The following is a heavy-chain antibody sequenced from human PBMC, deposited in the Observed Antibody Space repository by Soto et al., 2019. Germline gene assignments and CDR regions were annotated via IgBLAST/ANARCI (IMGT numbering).Heavy chain of an antibody. CDR3: ARLVAMPRGGWFDP. D-gene: IGHD2-2*01. Sequence: QVQLQESGPGLVKPSETLSLTCTVSGGSISSYYWSWIRQPPGKGLEWIGYIYYSGSTNYNPFLKSRVTISVDTSKNQFSLKLSSVTAADTAVYYCARLVAMPRGGWFDPWGQGTLVTVSS. CDR1: GGSISSYY. V-gene: IGHV4-59*08. J-gene: IGHJ5*02. CDR2: IYYSGST.